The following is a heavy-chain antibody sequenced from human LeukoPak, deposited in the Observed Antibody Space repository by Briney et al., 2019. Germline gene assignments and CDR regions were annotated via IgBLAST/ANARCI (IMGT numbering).Heavy chain of an antibody. CDR3: ARDDYGVFDAFDV. CDR1: GGSICSHY. Sequence: SETLSLTCTVSGGSICSHYWSWIRQPPGKGLEWIGYIYNSGSTNYNPSLKRRVTISLDPSKNQFSLHLTSVTAADTAVYFCARDDYGVFDAFDVWGQGTVVTVSS. D-gene: IGHD3-16*01. V-gene: IGHV4-59*08. CDR2: IYNSGST. J-gene: IGHJ3*01.